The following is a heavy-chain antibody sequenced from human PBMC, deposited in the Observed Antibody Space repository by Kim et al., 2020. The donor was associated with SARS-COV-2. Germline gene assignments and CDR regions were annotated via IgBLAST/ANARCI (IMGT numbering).Heavy chain of an antibody. CDR1: GGSISSSSYY. CDR3: ATNAQADAFDI. CDR2: IYYSGST. Sequence: SETLSLTCTVSGGSISSSSYYWGWIRQPPGKGLEWIGSIYYSGSTYYNPSLKSRVTISVDTSKNQFSLKLSSVTAADTAVYYCATNAQADAFDIWGQGTMVTVSS. V-gene: IGHV4-39*01. J-gene: IGHJ3*02.